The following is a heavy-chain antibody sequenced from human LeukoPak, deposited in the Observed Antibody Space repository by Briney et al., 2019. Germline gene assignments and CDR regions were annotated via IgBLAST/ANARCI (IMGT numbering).Heavy chain of an antibody. Sequence: GASVKVSCKASGYTFTGHYMHWVRQAPGQGLEWMGWIKPDTGVTYYAQNFQGRFTMTTDTSISTVYMELSSLRSGDTAVYYCARDNNWGPDYWGQGTLVTVSS. J-gene: IGHJ4*02. CDR2: IKPDTGVT. V-gene: IGHV1-2*02. D-gene: IGHD7-27*01. CDR3: ARDNNWGPDY. CDR1: GYTFTGHY.